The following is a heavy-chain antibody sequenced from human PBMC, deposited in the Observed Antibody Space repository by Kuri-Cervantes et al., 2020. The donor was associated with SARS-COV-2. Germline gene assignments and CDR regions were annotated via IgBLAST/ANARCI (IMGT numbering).Heavy chain of an antibody. Sequence: GESLKISCAASGFTFSSYAMHWVRQAPGKGLEWVAVISYDGSNKYYADSVKGRFTISRDNSKNTLYLQMNSLRAGDTAVYYCARDHYYDSSGYSPPNYYYYGMDVWGQGTTVTVSS. CDR1: GFTFSSYA. D-gene: IGHD3-22*01. CDR3: ARDHYYDSSGYSPPNYYYYGMDV. CDR2: ISYDGSNK. V-gene: IGHV3-30-3*01. J-gene: IGHJ6*02.